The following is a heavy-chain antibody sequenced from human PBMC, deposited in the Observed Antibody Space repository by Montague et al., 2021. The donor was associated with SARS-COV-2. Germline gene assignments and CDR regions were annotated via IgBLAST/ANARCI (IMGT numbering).Heavy chain of an antibody. CDR2: IFYNGST. D-gene: IGHD2-21*01. CDR1: FGSISTYY. V-gene: IGHV4-59*01. Sequence: SETLSLTCTVSFGSISTYYWSWIRQPPGKGLEWIGFIFYNGSTXXXPSXXXRVSISIDTSKNQFSLKLSPVTAADTAVYYCARQDAWAYCGDECYRGWFDSWGQGTLVTVSS. J-gene: IGHJ5*01. CDR3: ARQDAWAYCGDECYRGWFDS.